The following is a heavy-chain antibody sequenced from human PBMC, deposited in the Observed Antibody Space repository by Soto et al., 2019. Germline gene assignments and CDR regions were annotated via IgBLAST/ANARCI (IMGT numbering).Heavy chain of an antibody. CDR1: GFTFSSYS. Sequence: GGSLRLSCAASGFTFSSYSMNWVRQAPGKGLEWVSYISSSSSTIYYADSVKGRFTISRDNAKNSLYLQMNSLRAEDTAVYYCARTVVVPAAIIDYWGQGTLVTVSS. J-gene: IGHJ4*02. CDR2: ISSSSSTI. CDR3: ARTVVVPAAIIDY. D-gene: IGHD2-2*01. V-gene: IGHV3-48*01.